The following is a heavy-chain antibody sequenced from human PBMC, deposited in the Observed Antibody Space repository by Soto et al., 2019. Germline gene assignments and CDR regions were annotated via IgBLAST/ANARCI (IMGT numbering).Heavy chain of an antibody. V-gene: IGHV4-39*07. Sequence: PSETLSLTCTVSGGSISSSSHYWGWIRQPPGKGLEWIGEINHSGSTNYNPSLKSRVTISVHTSKNQFSLKLSSVTAADTAVYYCARGPGATTGGYWCQGTLVTDSS. CDR2: INHSGST. J-gene: IGHJ4*02. CDR3: ARGPGATTGGY. CDR1: GGSISSSSHY. D-gene: IGHD1-26*01.